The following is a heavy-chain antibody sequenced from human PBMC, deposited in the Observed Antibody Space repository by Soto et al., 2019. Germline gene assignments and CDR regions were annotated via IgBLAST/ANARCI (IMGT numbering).Heavy chain of an antibody. V-gene: IGHV2-5*02. CDR3: AHRQAQGIGLAGTFAP. J-gene: IGHJ5*02. CDR2: IYWDDDK. D-gene: IGHD6-19*01. Sequence: QITLKESGPTLVKPTQTLTLTCTFSGFSFSTTGVGVGWIRQPPGKALEWLALIYWDDDKRYSPSLKSRLTTTKATYKNQVFLTLTNMDPVDTATYYCAHRQAQGIGLAGTFAPWGQGTLVTVSS. CDR1: GFSFSTTGVG.